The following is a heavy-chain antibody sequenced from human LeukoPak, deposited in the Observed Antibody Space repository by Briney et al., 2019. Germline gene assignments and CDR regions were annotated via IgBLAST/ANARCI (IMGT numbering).Heavy chain of an antibody. V-gene: IGHV4-59*01. CDR2: IYYSGST. CDR3: ARSTDFWSGYYTTDFDY. D-gene: IGHD3-3*01. J-gene: IGHJ4*02. CDR1: GGSISSYY. Sequence: PSETLSLTCTVSGGSISSYYWSWIRQPPGKGLEWIGYIYYSGSTNYNPSLKSRVTISVDTSKNQFSLKVSSVTAADTAVYYCARSTDFWSGYYTTDFDYWGQGTLVTVSS.